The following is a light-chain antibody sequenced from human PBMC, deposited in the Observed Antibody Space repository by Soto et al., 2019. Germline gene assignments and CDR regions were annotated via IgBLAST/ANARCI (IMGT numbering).Light chain of an antibody. Sequence: QSVLTQPASVSGSPGQSITISCAGTSSDLGAYKYVSWYQQHPDKAPKLMIYNVYDRPSGISYRFSGSKSGNTASLTISGLQGEDEADYYCSAYTVSRTYVFGTGTKVTVL. J-gene: IGLJ1*01. V-gene: IGLV2-14*03. CDR2: NVY. CDR1: SSDLGAYKY. CDR3: SAYTVSRTYV.